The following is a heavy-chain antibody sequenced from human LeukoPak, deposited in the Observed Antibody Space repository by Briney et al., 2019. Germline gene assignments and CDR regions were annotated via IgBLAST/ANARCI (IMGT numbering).Heavy chain of an antibody. J-gene: IGHJ4*02. D-gene: IGHD1-26*01. V-gene: IGHV3-64*01. CDR3: ARARGSFRLYYFDY. CDR2: ISSNGGST. Sequence: PGGSLRLSCAASGFSFSSYAMHWVRQAPGKGLEYVSAISSNGGSTYYANSVKDRFTISRDDSKNALYLQMGSLTAEEMAVYYRARARGSFRLYYFDYWVQGTMVTVSS. CDR1: GFSFSSYA.